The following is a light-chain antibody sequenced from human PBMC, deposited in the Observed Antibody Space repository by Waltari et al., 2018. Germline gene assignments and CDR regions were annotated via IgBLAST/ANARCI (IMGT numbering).Light chain of an antibody. CDR1: QDIRND. Sequence: AIQMTQSPSSLSASVGDRVTITCRASQDIRNDLGWFQQNPGKAPKFLIYAASSFQSGVPSRFSGSGSGTDFTLTISSLQPEDFATYYCQQAYSFPLTFGGGTKVEIK. V-gene: IGKV1-6*01. CDR3: QQAYSFPLT. CDR2: AAS. J-gene: IGKJ4*01.